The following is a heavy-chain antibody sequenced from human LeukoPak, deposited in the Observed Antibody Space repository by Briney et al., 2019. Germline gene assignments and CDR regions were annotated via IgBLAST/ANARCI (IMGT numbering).Heavy chain of an antibody. CDR3: ARERILAEIGIDF. V-gene: IGHV1-2*02. J-gene: IGHJ4*02. Sequence: ASVKVSCKASGYTFTDYYMHWVRQAPGQGLEWMGWINPNSGGTNYAQNFQGRVTMTRDTSNSTAYMDLSRLKSDDTAVYFCARERILAEIGIDFWGQGILVTVSS. CDR2: INPNSGGT. CDR1: GYTFTDYY. D-gene: IGHD3-3*01.